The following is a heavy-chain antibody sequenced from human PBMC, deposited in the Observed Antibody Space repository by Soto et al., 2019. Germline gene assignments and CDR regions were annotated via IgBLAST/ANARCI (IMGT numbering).Heavy chain of an antibody. CDR2: IIPIFGTA. CDR1: GGTSSSYA. Sequence: GASVKVSCKASGGTSSSYAISWVRQAPGQGLEWMGGIIPIFGTANYAQKFQGRVTITADESTSTAYMELSSLRSEDTAVYYCARGNSGSYYAFDIWGQGTMVTVSS. CDR3: ARGNSGSYYAFDI. J-gene: IGHJ3*02. V-gene: IGHV1-69*13. D-gene: IGHD1-26*01.